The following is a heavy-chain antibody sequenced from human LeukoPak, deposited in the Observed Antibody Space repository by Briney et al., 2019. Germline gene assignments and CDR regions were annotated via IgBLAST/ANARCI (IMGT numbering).Heavy chain of an antibody. CDR3: TTDASSGWSQVEVGY. CDR1: GFTFSNAW. D-gene: IGHD6-19*01. Sequence: PGGSLRLSCAASGFTFSNAWMSWVRQAPGKGLEWVGRIKSKTDGGTTDYAAPVKGRFTISRDDSKNTLYLQMNSLKTEDTAVYYCTTDASSGWSQVEVGYWGQGTLVTVSS. CDR2: IKSKTDGGTT. V-gene: IGHV3-15*01. J-gene: IGHJ4*02.